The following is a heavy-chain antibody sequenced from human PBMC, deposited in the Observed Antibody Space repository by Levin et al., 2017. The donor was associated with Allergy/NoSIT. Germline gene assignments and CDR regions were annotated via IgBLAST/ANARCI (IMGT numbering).Heavy chain of an antibody. V-gene: IGHV3-21*01. CDR2: ISSSITYM. CDR3: ATNKVLYPMTHYKY. CDR1: GLTFSSFS. Sequence: RGESLKISCAASGLTFSSFSMTWVRQAPGKGLEWVSSISSSITYMHYADSVKGRFTISRDNAKNSLYLQMNSLSAEDTAVYYCATNKVLYPMTHYKYWGQGTLVTVSS. J-gene: IGHJ4*02. D-gene: IGHD4/OR15-4a*01.